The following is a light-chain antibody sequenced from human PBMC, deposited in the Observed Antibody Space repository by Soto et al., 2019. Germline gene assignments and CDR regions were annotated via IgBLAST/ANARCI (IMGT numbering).Light chain of an antibody. CDR1: QSLLHSNGYSY. Sequence: DIVMTQSPLSLPVTPGEPASISCRSCQSLLHSNGYSYLDWYLQKPGQSPQLMIYLGSNRASVDPDRFSVSGPRRDFTLKISRVEAEDVGVYYCMQALQTIFSFRPATKVDIK. CDR2: LGS. J-gene: IGKJ3*01. CDR3: MQALQTIFS. V-gene: IGKV2-28*01.